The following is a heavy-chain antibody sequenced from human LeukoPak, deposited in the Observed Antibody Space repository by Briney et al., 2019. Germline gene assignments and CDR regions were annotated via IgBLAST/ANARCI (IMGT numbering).Heavy chain of an antibody. CDR2: ISASGGST. CDR3: AKDATTVVTFFDY. CDR1: GFTFSSYA. Sequence: GGSLRLSCAASGFTFSSYAMNWVCQAPGKGLEWVSGISASGGSTYYADSVKGRFTISRDNSKNTLYLQMNSLRAEDTAIYYCAKDATTVVTFFDYWGQGTLVTVSS. D-gene: IGHD4-23*01. J-gene: IGHJ4*02. V-gene: IGHV3-23*01.